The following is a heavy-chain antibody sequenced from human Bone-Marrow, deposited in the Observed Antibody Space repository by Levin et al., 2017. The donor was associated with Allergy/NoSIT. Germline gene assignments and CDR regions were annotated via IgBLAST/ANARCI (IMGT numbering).Heavy chain of an antibody. J-gene: IGHJ6*02. CDR3: ARDRGQSSGWWYGMAV. CDR1: GITFSSHS. CDR2: ISSSSNTI. V-gene: IGHV3-48*04. Sequence: PGGSLRLSCAASGITFSSHSMNWVRQAPGKGLESVAYISSSSNTIHYADSVKGRFTISRDNAKNSLYLQMNSLRAEDTAVYYCARDRGQSSGWWYGMAVWGQGTTVTVSS. D-gene: IGHD6-19*01.